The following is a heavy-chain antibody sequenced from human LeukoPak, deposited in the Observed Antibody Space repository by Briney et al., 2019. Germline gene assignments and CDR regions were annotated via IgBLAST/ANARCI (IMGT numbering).Heavy chain of an antibody. CDR2: INPSGGST. CDR1: GYTFTSYY. CDR3: ASKAAAGIGTWFDP. V-gene: IGHV1-46*01. Sequence: GASVKVSCKASGYTFTSYYMHWVQQAPGQGLEWMGIINPSGGSTSYAQKFQGRVTITTDESTSTAYMELSSLRSEDTAVYYCASKAAAGIGTWFDPWGQGTLVTVSS. D-gene: IGHD6-13*01. J-gene: IGHJ5*02.